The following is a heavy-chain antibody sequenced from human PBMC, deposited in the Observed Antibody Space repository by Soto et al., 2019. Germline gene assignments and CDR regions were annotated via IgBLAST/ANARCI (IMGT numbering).Heavy chain of an antibody. CDR2: IYYSGST. D-gene: IGHD6-19*01. V-gene: IGHV4-59*08. Sequence: SETLSLTWTVSGGSISRYYWSWIRQPPGKGLEWIGYIYYSGSTSYNPSLKSRVTISVDTSKNQFSLKLSSVTAADTAVYYCARLSGWSVDFWGQGTLVTVSS. CDR3: ARLSGWSVDF. J-gene: IGHJ4*02. CDR1: GGSISRYY.